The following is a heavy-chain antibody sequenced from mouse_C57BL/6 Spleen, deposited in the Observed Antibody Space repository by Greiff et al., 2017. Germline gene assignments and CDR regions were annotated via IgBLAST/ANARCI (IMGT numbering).Heavy chain of an antibody. J-gene: IGHJ1*03. CDR3: AGTGTGGYFDV. CDR1: GYAFSSSW. D-gene: IGHD4-1*01. CDR2: IYPGDGDT. V-gene: IGHV1-82*01. Sequence: QVQLQQSGPELVKPGASVKISCKASGYAFSSSWMNWVKQRPGTGLEWIGRIYPGDGDTNYNGKFKGKATLTADKSSSTAYMQLSSLTSEDSAVYFCAGTGTGGYFDVWGTGTTVTVSS.